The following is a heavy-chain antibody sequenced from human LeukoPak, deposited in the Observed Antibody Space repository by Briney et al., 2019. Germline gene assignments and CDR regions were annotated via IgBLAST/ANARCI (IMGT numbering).Heavy chain of an antibody. J-gene: IGHJ3*02. CDR1: GGSISSGSYY. CDR3: ARESGSRRAFDI. Sequence: SETLSLTCTVSGGSISSGSYYWSWIRQPAGKGLEWIGRIYTSGSTNYNPSLKSRVTISVDTSKNQFSLKLSSVTAADTAVYYCARESGSRRAFDIWGQGTMVTVSS. V-gene: IGHV4-61*02. D-gene: IGHD1-26*01. CDR2: IYTSGST.